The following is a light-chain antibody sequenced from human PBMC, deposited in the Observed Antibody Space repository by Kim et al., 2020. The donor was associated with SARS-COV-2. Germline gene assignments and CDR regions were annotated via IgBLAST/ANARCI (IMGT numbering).Light chain of an antibody. CDR2: RDR. CDR1: SIGAKS. V-gene: IGLV3-9*01. CDR3: HVWDSNTAV. J-gene: IGLJ3*02. Sequence: SYELTQPLSESVALGQTARITCGGSSIGAKSVYWYQQKPGQAPVLVIYRDRNRPSGIPERFSGSNSGNTATLTISRAQAGDEADYYCHVWDSNTAVFGGG.